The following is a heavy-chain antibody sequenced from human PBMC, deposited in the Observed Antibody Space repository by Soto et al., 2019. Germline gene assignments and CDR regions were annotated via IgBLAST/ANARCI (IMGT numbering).Heavy chain of an antibody. CDR2: ISYDGSNK. V-gene: IGHV3-30*18. Sequence: GGSLRLSCAASGFTFSSYGMHWVRQAPGKGLEWVAVISYDGSNKYYADSVKGRFTISRDNSKNTLYLQMNSLRAEDTAVYYCAKGKLYIAAAGFDYWGQGTLVTVSS. D-gene: IGHD6-13*01. CDR3: AKGKLYIAAAGFDY. CDR1: GFTFSSYG. J-gene: IGHJ4*02.